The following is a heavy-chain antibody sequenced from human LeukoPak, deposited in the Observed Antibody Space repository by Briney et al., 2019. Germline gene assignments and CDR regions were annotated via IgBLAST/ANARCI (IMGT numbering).Heavy chain of an antibody. CDR3: ANLPYDSSGYYYAAAGLWFDP. V-gene: IGHV3-23*01. J-gene: IGHJ5*02. D-gene: IGHD3-22*01. CDR2: ISGSGGST. CDR1: GFTFSSYA. Sequence: GGSLRLSCAASGFTFSSYAMSWVRQAPGKGLEWVSAISGSGGSTYYADSVKGRFTISRDHSKNTLYLQMNSLRAEDTAVYYCANLPYDSSGYYYAAAGLWFDPWGQGTLVTVSS.